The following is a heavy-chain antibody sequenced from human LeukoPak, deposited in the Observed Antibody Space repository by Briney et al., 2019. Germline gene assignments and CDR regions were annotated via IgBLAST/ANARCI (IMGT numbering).Heavy chain of an antibody. J-gene: IGHJ4*02. CDR1: GFTFSSYG. CDR3: AKCRRNRIPKSSSTSCFIDY. D-gene: IGHD2-2*01. CDR2: ISYDGSNK. V-gene: IGHV3-30*18. Sequence: GGSLRLSCAASGFTFSSYGMHWVRQAPGNGLEWVAVISYDGSNKYYADSVKGRFTISRDNSKNTLYLQMNSLRAEDTAVYYCAKCRRNRIPKSSSTSCFIDYWGQGTLVTVSS.